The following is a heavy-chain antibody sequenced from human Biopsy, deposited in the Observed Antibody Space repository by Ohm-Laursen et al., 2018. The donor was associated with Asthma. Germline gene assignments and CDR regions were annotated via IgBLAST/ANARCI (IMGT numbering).Heavy chain of an antibody. V-gene: IGHV3-30-3*01. Sequence: SLRLSCSASGTHFGSYNMHWARQAPGKGLAWVAVITFDGSTQHYGDSVKGRFTISRDNSKNMLFLQMNSLRAEDTAVYYCSRDTLGYYFDIWGQGTQVTVSS. CDR1: GTHFGSYN. CDR2: ITFDGSTQ. J-gene: IGHJ4*02. D-gene: IGHD6-13*01. CDR3: SRDTLGYYFDI.